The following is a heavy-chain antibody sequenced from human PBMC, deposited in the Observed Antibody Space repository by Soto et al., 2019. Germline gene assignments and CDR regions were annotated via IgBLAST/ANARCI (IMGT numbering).Heavy chain of an antibody. D-gene: IGHD6-6*01. Sequence: ASVKVSCKASGYTFTTYGISWVRQAPGQGLEWMGWISAYNGNTNYAQKLQGRVTVTIDTSTSTAYMELRSLRSDDTAVYYCARDLSAIAAENYYYGMDVWVQGTTVTVSS. CDR1: GYTFTTYG. CDR3: ARDLSAIAAENYYYGMDV. V-gene: IGHV1-18*01. CDR2: ISAYNGNT. J-gene: IGHJ6*02.